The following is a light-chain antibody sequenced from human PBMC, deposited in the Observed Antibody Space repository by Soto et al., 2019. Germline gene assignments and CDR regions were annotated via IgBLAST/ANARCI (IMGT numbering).Light chain of an antibody. CDR3: QQHHSYSGT. J-gene: IGKJ1*01. CDR2: KAS. CDR1: QTIGSW. Sequence: IHITRSPSTQPASGGAGDNKTGRASQTIGSWLAWYQQRPGKPPNRLIYKASTLASGVPSRFSGSGSGTEFTLTINSLQPDDFATYYCQQHHSYSGTFGQGTKVDIK. V-gene: IGKV1-5*03.